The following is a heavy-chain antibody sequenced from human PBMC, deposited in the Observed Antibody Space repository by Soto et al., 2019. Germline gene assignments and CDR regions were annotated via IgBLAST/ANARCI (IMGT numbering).Heavy chain of an antibody. Sequence: QITLKESGPTLVKPTQTLTLTCNFSGFSLNISGAGVGWIRQPPGKALDWLALIYWDDDERYSPTLRTRLTITMDTSKNQVALSMTNMDPVDTATYYSARRPFNGGSSTHLDSWGQGNLVTVSS. J-gene: IGHJ4*02. CDR2: IYWDDDE. D-gene: IGHD2-8*01. CDR3: ARRPFNGGSSTHLDS. V-gene: IGHV2-5*02. CDR1: GFSLNISGAG.